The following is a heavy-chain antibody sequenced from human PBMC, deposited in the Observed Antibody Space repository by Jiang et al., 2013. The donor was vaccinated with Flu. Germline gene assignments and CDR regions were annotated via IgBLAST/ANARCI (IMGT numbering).Heavy chain of an antibody. D-gene: IGHD3-9*01. CDR1: GDSISSYY. CDR2: IYTSGIT. J-gene: IGHJ5*02. Sequence: LLKPSETLSLTCAVSGDSISSYYWSWIRQPAGKGLEWIGRIYTSGITNYNPSLKSRVIMSVDMSKNQFSLKLSSVTAADTAVYYCARRRYYDILTGYYTGWFDPWGQGTLVTVSS. V-gene: IGHV4-4*07. CDR3: ARRRYYDILTGYYTGWFDP.